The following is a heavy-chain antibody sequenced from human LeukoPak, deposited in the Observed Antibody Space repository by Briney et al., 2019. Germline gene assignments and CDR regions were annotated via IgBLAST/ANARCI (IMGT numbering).Heavy chain of an antibody. Sequence: PGGSLRLSCAASGFTFSTYSMHWVCQAPGKGLEWVAVISSDGSITSYGDSVKGRFTISRDNAKNTLYLQMSSLRAEDTAVYYCARDRHGIHSAFDVWGQGTVVTVS. V-gene: IGHV3-30-3*01. CDR2: ISSDGSIT. CDR1: GFTFSTYS. J-gene: IGHJ3*01. CDR3: ARDRHGIHSAFDV.